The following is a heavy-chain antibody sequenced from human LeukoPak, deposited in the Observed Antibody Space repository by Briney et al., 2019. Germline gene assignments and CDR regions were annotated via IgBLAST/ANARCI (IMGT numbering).Heavy chain of an antibody. J-gene: IGHJ4*02. CDR1: GFTFHNYA. Sequence: GGSLRLSCAASGFTFHNYAMHWVRQAPGKGLEWVSFSSGDGITSYFADSVKGRFTISRDNSKNSLHLQMNSLTTEDTAFYYCARDRVYGGADYWGQGTLVTVS. CDR2: SSGDGITS. CDR3: ARDRVYGGADY. V-gene: IGHV3-43*02. D-gene: IGHD5/OR15-5a*01.